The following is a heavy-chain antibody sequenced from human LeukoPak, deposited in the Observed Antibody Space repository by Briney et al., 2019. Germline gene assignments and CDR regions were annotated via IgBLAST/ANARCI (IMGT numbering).Heavy chain of an antibody. Sequence: GGSLRLSCAASGFTFSGYSMSWVRQAPGKGLEWVSSISPTSSYIYYADSVKGRFTISRDNAKNSLWLQMDSLRDEDTAVYYCARGSLLWFGEHPFDPWGQGTLVTVSS. CDR1: GFTFSGYS. CDR3: ARGSLLWFGEHPFDP. V-gene: IGHV3-21*01. J-gene: IGHJ5*02. D-gene: IGHD3-10*01. CDR2: ISPTSSYI.